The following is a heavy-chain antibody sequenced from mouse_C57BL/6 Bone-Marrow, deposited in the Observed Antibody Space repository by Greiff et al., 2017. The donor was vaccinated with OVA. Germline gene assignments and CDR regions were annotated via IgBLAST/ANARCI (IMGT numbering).Heavy chain of an antibody. Sequence: EVKLVESGGGLVQPGGSLKLSCAASGFTFSDYYMYWVRQTPEKRLEWVAYISNGGGSTYYPDTVKGRFTISRDNAKNTLYLQMSRLKSEDTAMYYCARHGLGGNYFYAMDDWGQGTSVTVSS. J-gene: IGHJ4*01. D-gene: IGHD2-1*01. CDR1: GFTFSDYY. CDR3: ARHGLGGNYFYAMDD. CDR2: ISNGGGST. V-gene: IGHV5-12*01.